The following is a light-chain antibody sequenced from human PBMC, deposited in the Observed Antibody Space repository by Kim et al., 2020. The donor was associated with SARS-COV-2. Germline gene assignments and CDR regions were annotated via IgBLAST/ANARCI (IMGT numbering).Light chain of an antibody. CDR3: QKYNNAAWT. J-gene: IGKJ1*01. Sequence: DIQITQSPSSLSASVGDRVTISCRASQGISNYLPWYQQKQGKVPKLLIYAASTLQSGVPSRFSGNGSVTDFTLTISSLQPEDVATYYCQKYNNAAWTLGQGDNVEIK. V-gene: IGKV1-27*01. CDR1: QGISNY. CDR2: AAS.